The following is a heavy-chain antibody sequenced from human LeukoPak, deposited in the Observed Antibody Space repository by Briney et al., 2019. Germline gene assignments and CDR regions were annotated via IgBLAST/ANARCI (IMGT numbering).Heavy chain of an antibody. D-gene: IGHD6-19*01. J-gene: IGHJ6*03. CDR2: ISYDGSNK. CDR3: AKDRSSGWYGYYYYYMDV. Sequence: GGSLRLSCAASGFTFSSYAMHWVRQAPGKGLEWVALISYDGSNKYYADSVKGRFTISRDNSKNTLYLQMNSLRAEDTAVYYCAKDRSSGWYGYYYYYMDVWGKGTTVTVSS. CDR1: GFTFSSYA. V-gene: IGHV3-30*04.